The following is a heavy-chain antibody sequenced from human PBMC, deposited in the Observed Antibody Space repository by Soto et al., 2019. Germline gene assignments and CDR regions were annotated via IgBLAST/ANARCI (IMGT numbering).Heavy chain of an antibody. D-gene: IGHD6-13*01. V-gene: IGHV3-21*01. CDR1: GFTFSSYS. CDR3: ARMPSIYSSSWPDH. CDR2: ISSSSSYI. Sequence: GGSLRLSCAASGFTFSSYSMNWVRQAPGKGLEWVSSISSSSSYIYYADSVKGRFTISRDNAKNSLYLQMNSLRAEDTAVYYCARMPSIYSSSWPDHWGQGTLVTVSS. J-gene: IGHJ5*02.